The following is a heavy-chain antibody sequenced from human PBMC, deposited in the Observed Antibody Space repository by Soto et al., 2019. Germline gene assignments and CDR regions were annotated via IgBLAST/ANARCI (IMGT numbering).Heavy chain of an antibody. CDR1: GGSVSSYF. CDR3: ARDLAAVPRAFDY. Sequence: SETLSLTCTVSGGSVSSYFYIWVRQPPGKGLEWIGSVYYTGTTDYNPSLKSRVTISVDTSKTQFSLNLRSVTAADTAVYYCARDLAAVPRAFDYWGRGTLVTVSS. V-gene: IGHV4-59*02. J-gene: IGHJ4*02. D-gene: IGHD6-13*01. CDR2: VYYTGTT.